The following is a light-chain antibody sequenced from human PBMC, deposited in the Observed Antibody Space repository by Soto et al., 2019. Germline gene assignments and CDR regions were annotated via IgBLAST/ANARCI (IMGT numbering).Light chain of an antibody. CDR3: AAWDDSLSGQV. V-gene: IGLV1-47*02. CDR2: SNN. Sequence: QSVLTQPASACGTPGQRVTISCSGSSSNIGSNYVYWYQQLPGTAPKLLIYSNNQRPSGVPDRFSGSKSGTSASLAISGLRSEDEADYSCAAWDDSLSGQVFGTGTKVTVL. J-gene: IGLJ1*01. CDR1: SSNIGSNY.